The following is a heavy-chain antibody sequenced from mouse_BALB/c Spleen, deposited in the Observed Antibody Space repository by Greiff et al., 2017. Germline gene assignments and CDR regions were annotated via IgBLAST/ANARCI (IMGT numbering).Heavy chain of an antibody. J-gene: IGHJ2*01. CDR3: ADAYGSSYYYFDY. CDR2: IDPANGNT. D-gene: IGHD1-1*01. Sequence: VQLQQSGAELVKPGASVKLSCTASGFNIKDTYMHWVKQRPEQGLEWIGRIDPANGNTKYDPKFQGKATITADTSSNTAYLQLSSLTSEDTAVYYGADAYGSSYYYFDYWGQGTTLTVSS. V-gene: IGHV14-3*02. CDR1: GFNIKDTY.